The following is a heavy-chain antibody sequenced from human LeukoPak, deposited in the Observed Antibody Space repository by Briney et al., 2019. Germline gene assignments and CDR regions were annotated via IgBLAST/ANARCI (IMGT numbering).Heavy chain of an antibody. J-gene: IGHJ5*02. D-gene: IGHD3-10*01. CDR3: ARAPTITMVRGVISWFDP. CDR2: INAGNGNT. CDR1: GYTFTSYA. Sequence: ASVKLSCKASGYTFTSYAMHWVRQAPGQRLEWMGWINAGNGNTKYSQKFQGRVTITRDTSASTAYMELSCLRSEDTAVYYCARAPTITMVRGVISWFDPWGQGTLVTVSS. V-gene: IGHV1-3*01.